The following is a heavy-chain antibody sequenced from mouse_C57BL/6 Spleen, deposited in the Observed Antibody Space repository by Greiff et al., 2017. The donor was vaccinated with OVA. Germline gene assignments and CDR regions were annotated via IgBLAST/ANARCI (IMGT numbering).Heavy chain of an antibody. V-gene: IGHV5-16*01. D-gene: IGHD1-1*01. CDR3: ARERGITTVVEDYAMDY. CDR1: GFTFSDYY. CDR2: INYDGSST. Sequence: EVMLVESEGGLVQPGSSMKLSCTASGFTFSDYYMAWVRQVPEKGLEWVANINYDGSSTYYLDSLKSRFIISRDNAKNILYLQMSSLKSEDTATYYCARERGITTVVEDYAMDYWGQGTSVTVSS. J-gene: IGHJ4*01.